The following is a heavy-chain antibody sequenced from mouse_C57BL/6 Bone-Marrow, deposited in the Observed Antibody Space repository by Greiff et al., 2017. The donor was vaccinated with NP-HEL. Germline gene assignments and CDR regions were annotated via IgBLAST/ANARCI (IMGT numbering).Heavy chain of an antibody. CDR1: GFTFTDYY. J-gene: IGHJ2*01. D-gene: IGHD1-1*01. V-gene: IGHV7-3*01. Sequence: EVQLVESGGGLVQPGGSLSLSCAASGFTFTDYYMSWVRQPPGKALEWLGFIRNKANGYTTEYSAPVKGRFTISRDNSQSILYLQMNALRAEDSATYYCARSPSGSSYFDYWGQGTTLTVSS. CDR3: ARSPSGSSYFDY. CDR2: IRNKANGYTT.